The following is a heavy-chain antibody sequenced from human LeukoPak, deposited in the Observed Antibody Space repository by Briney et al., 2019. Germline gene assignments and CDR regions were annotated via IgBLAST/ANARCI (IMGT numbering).Heavy chain of an antibody. CDR1: GGSISPYY. Sequence: PSETLSLTCTVSGGSISPYYWSWVRQPPGKGLEWIGYIYYTGSTNYNPSLRSRVTISLDTSKTQFSLRLSSVTAADTAVYFCAIQERGSYATYFDYWGQGTLVTVSS. V-gene: IGHV4-59*01. CDR3: AIQERGSYATYFDY. J-gene: IGHJ4*02. D-gene: IGHD1-26*01. CDR2: IYYTGST.